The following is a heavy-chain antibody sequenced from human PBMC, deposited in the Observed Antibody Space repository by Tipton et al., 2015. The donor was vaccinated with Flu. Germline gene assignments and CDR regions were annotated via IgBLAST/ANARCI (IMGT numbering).Heavy chain of an antibody. CDR2: IYPSGTT. D-gene: IGHD1-26*01. CDR3: ARLSYYDVDLKNFYFDY. CDR1: SGSIRSTNYF. J-gene: IGHJ4*02. Sequence: TLSLTCTVSSGSIRSTNYFCAWIRQPPGKRLELIGSIYPSGTTYYNPSLKSRVTISVDTPKSQFSLTLRSVTAADTAVYFCARLSYYDVDLKNFYFDYWGQGALVTVSS. V-gene: IGHV4-39*01.